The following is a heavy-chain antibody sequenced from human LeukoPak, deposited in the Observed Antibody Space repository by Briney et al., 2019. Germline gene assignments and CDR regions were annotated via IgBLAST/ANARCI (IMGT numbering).Heavy chain of an antibody. D-gene: IGHD3-22*01. J-gene: IGHJ4*02. CDR2: IYYNGST. CDR3: ARDSGYDSSGYFDY. CDR1: GGSISSYY. V-gene: IGHV4-59*01. Sequence: PSETLSLTCTVSGGSISSYYWSWIRQPPGKGLEWIGYIYYNGSTNYNPSLKSRVTISVDTSKNQFSLKLSSVTAADTAVYYCARDSGYDSSGYFDYWGQGTLVTVSS.